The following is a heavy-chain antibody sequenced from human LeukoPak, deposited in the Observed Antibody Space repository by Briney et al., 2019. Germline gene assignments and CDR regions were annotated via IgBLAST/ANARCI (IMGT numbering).Heavy chain of an antibody. Sequence: GGSLRLSCAASGFTFTNFAMNWVRRAPGKGLEWVSSISESGDDTAYADSVKGRFTISRDNSRNTLYLQMISLRAEDTAVYYCAKQFVDVWGQGTLVTVSS. D-gene: IGHD5-24*01. J-gene: IGHJ5*02. CDR1: GFTFTNFA. CDR2: ISESGDDT. CDR3: AKQFVDV. V-gene: IGHV3-23*01.